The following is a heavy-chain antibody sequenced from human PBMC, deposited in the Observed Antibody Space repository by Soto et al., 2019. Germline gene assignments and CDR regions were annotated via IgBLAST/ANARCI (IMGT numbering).Heavy chain of an antibody. Sequence: GGSLRLSCVASGITLSDNYMTWIRQAPGKGLEWLSYISNSDYTTYYADSVKGRFTISRDNAKNSLYLQLNGLRVEDTAVYYCASGKWSLDYWGQGVLVTVSS. CDR1: GITLSDNY. CDR2: ISNSDYTT. CDR3: ASGKWSLDY. V-gene: IGHV3-11*01. J-gene: IGHJ4*02. D-gene: IGHD2-8*01.